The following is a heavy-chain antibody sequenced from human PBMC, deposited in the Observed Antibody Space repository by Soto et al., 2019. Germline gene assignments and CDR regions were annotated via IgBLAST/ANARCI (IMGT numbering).Heavy chain of an antibody. CDR2: IFHSGST. V-gene: IGHV4-30-4*02. D-gene: IGHD3-9*01. Sequence: PSETLSLTCTVSGGSISSGDYYWSWIRQPPGKGLEWIGYIFHSGSTYYNPSLKSRVTITVDTSKNQFSLKLSSVTAADTAVYYCASYDILTGYLDYWGQGTLVTVSS. CDR3: ASYDILTGYLDY. CDR1: GGSISSGDYY. J-gene: IGHJ4*02.